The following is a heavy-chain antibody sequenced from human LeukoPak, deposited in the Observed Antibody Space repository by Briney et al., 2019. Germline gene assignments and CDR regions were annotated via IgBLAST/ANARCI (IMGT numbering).Heavy chain of an antibody. D-gene: IGHD6-19*01. V-gene: IGHV3-23*01. CDR2: ISGSGDTT. J-gene: IGHJ4*02. Sequence: PGGSLRLSCAASGFTFSHHAMTWVRQAPAKGLEWVSGISGSGDTTYYADSEKGRFTISRDNSRNTVYLRMNSPRAEDTAVYFCARESFRALAGYLDYWGQGSLVTVSS. CDR1: GFTFSHHA. CDR3: ARESFRALAGYLDY.